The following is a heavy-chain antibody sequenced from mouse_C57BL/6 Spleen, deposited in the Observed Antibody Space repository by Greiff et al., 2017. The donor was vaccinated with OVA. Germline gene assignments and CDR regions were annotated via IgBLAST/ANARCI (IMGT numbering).Heavy chain of an antibody. D-gene: IGHD3-2*02. J-gene: IGHJ2*01. CDR3: AIDSSGYVRYYFDY. CDR1: GYAFSSSW. V-gene: IGHV1-82*01. CDR2: IYPGDGDT. Sequence: VQLQQSGPELVKPGASVKISCKASGYAFSSSWMNWVKQRPGKGLEWIGRIYPGDGDTNYNGKFKGKATLTADKSSSTAYMQLSSLTSEDSAVYFCAIDSSGYVRYYFDYWGQGTTLTVSS.